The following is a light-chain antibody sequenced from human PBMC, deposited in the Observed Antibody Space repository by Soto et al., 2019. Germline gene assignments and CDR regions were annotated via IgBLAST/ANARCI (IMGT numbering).Light chain of an antibody. CDR3: QQRRNWLLA. V-gene: IGKV3-11*01. Sequence: EIVLTQSPATLSLSPGERATLSCRASQSVSSYLAWYQQKPGQAPRLLIYDASNRATGIPARFSGSGSGTDFTLTISSLEPEDFALYYCQQRRNWLLAFGPGTKVDIK. CDR2: DAS. J-gene: IGKJ3*01. CDR1: QSVSSY.